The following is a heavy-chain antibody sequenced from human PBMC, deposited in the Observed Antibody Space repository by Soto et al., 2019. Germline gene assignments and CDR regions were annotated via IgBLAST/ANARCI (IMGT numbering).Heavy chain of an antibody. CDR3: ARVVAGPHLRYFDY. Sequence: QVQLQESGPGLVKPSQTLSLTCTVSGGSISSGGYYWSWIRQHPGKGLEWIGYIYYSGSTYYNPSLKSRVTXXVXTXXNQFSLKLSSVTAADTAVYYCARVVAGPHLRYFDYWGQGTLVTVSS. CDR2: IYYSGST. V-gene: IGHV4-31*03. CDR1: GGSISSGGYY. J-gene: IGHJ4*02. D-gene: IGHD6-19*01.